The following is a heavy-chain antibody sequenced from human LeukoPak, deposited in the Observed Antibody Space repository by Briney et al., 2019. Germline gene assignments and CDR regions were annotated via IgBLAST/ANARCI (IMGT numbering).Heavy chain of an antibody. Sequence: ASVKVSCKASGYTFTGYYMHWVRQAPGQGLEWMGIINPSGSSTSYAQKFQGRLTMTRDTSTSTLYMELSSLRSEDTALYYCARDLGGAAFDIWGQGTMVTVSS. J-gene: IGHJ3*02. CDR3: ARDLGGAAFDI. V-gene: IGHV1-46*01. CDR1: GYTFTGYY. D-gene: IGHD1-26*01. CDR2: INPSGSST.